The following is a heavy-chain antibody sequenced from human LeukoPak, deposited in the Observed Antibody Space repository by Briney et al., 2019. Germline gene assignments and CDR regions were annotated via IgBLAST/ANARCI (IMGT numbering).Heavy chain of an antibody. J-gene: IGHJ6*02. CDR2: TYYRSKWYN. D-gene: IGHD6-19*01. V-gene: IGHV6-1*01. CDR1: GDSVSSNSAA. Sequence: SQTLSLTCAISGDSVSSNSAAWNWIRQSPSRGLEWLGRTYYRSKWYNDYAVSVKSRITINPDTSKNQFSLQLNSVTPEDTAVYYCARITIGLDSSGWNTAPRSYYYYGMDVWGQGTTVTVSS. CDR3: ARITIGLDSSGWNTAPRSYYYYGMDV.